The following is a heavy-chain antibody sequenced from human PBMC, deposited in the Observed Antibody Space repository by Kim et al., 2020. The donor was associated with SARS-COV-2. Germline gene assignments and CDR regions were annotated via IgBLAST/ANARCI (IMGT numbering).Heavy chain of an antibody. D-gene: IGHD4-4*01. Sequence: YYNPSLKSRVTISVDTSKTQFSLKLSSVTAADTAVYYCARGGGKTTGFDYWGQGTLVTVSS. J-gene: IGHJ4*02. V-gene: IGHV4-31*02. CDR3: ARGGGKTTGFDY.